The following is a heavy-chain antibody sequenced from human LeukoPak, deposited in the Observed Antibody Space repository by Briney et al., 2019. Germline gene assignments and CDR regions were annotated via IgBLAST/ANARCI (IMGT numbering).Heavy chain of an antibody. D-gene: IGHD6-13*01. CDR2: MSGGGSYI. CDR3: AKGDHASSWYTAIDY. V-gene: IGHV3-21*01. J-gene: IGHJ4*02. CDR1: GFTFSDYS. Sequence: GGSLRLSCAVSGFTFSDYSMIWVRQAPGRGLEFVSSMSGGGSYIFYADSLKGRFTVSRDNAKGSLYLQMNSLRAEDTAVYYCAKGDHASSWYTAIDYWGQGALVTVSS.